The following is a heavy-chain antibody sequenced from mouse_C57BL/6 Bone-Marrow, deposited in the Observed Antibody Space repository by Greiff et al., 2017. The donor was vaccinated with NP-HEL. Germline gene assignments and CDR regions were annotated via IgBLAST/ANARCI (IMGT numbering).Heavy chain of an antibody. Sequence: QVQLQQPGAELVKPGASVKMSCKASGYTFTSYWITWVKQRPGQGLEWIGDIYPGSGSTNYNEKFKSKATLTVDTSSNTAYMQLSSLTSEDSAVYYCARIYYGNYGFDYWGQGTTLTVSS. CDR3: ARIYYGNYGFDY. V-gene: IGHV1-55*01. CDR1: GYTFTSYW. CDR2: IYPGSGST. D-gene: IGHD2-1*01. J-gene: IGHJ2*01.